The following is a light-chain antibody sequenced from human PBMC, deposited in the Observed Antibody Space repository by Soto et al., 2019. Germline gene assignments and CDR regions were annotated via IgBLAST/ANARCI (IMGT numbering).Light chain of an antibody. CDR1: QSVSSN. CDR3: QQYNNWSCT. CDR2: GAS. V-gene: IGKV3-15*01. Sequence: EIVMTQSPATLSVSPGERATLSCRASQSVSSNLAWYQQKPGQAPRLLIYGASTRATGIPARFSGSGSGTEFTLTISSLQSEDFAVDDCQQYNNWSCTFDKGSKLEIK. J-gene: IGKJ2*02.